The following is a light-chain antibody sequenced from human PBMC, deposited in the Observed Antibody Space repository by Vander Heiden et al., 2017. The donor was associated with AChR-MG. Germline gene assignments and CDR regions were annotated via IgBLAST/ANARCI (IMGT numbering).Light chain of an antibody. V-gene: IGKV3-20*01. J-gene: IGKJ1*01. CDR2: GAS. Sequence: EIVLTQSSGTLSLAPGQRATPPCRARQSVSSNCLAWYQQKRGQPPRLLIYGASSRATGIPVRFSGSGSGTDFTLTISRLEPEDFAVYYCQQRGSSPETFGQGTKVDVK. CDR1: QSVSSNC. CDR3: QQRGSSPET.